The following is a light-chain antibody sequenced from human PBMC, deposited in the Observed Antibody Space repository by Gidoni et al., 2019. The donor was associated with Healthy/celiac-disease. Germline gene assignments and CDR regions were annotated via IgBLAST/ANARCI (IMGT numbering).Light chain of an antibody. Sequence: ALTHSPVTLSSSPRERAILSCRASQSVSSSYLAWYQQKPGQDPRLLIYGASSRATGIPDRISGSGACTDFTPTISRREPEDFSANYCYQYGSSTTRTFGQGTKVEIK. CDR2: GAS. CDR3: YQYGSSTTRT. J-gene: IGKJ1*01. V-gene: IGKV3-20*01. CDR1: QSVSSSY.